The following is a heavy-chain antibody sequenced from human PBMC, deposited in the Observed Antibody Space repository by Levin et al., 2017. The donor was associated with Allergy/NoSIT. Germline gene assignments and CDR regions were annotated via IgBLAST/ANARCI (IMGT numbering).Heavy chain of an antibody. D-gene: IGHD1-1*01. CDR2: ISYDGRNK. CDR3: ARGGVDWNDVRWDYYCMDV. Sequence: GGSLRLSCAASGFTFSSFAMHWVRQAPGKGLEWVAVISYDGRNKYYADSVKGRFTISRDNSKNTLYLQMSSLRAEDTAVYYCARGGVDWNDVRWDYYCMDVWGKGTTVTVSS. CDR1: GFTFSSFA. V-gene: IGHV3-30*04. J-gene: IGHJ6*03.